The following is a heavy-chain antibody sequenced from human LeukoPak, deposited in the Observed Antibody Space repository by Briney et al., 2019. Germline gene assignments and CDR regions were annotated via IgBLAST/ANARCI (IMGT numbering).Heavy chain of an antibody. Sequence: PGGSLRLSCTASGFTFGDDAWSWFRQAPGKGLGWICFIRKKGYGETTDYAASVRGRFTISRDDAKSIAYLQMNSLKTEDTALYYCSRGLHDYGDSNYYFDQWGRGTLVTVSS. J-gene: IGHJ4*02. CDR2: IRKKGYGETT. CDR3: SRGLHDYGDSNYYFDQ. D-gene: IGHD4-17*01. CDR1: GFTFGDDA. V-gene: IGHV3-49*03.